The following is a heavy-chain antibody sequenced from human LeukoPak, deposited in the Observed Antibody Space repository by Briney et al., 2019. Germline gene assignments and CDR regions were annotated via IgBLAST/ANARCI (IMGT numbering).Heavy chain of an antibody. D-gene: IGHD3-10*01. CDR1: GGSFSGYY. Sequence: SETLSLTCAVYGGSFSGYYWSWIRQPPGKGLEWIGEINHSGSTNYNPSLKSRVTISVDTSKNQFSLKLSSATAADTAVYYCARGPYGSGSSPIGYFDYWGQGTLVTVSS. J-gene: IGHJ4*02. CDR3: ARGPYGSGSSPIGYFDY. V-gene: IGHV4-34*01. CDR2: INHSGST.